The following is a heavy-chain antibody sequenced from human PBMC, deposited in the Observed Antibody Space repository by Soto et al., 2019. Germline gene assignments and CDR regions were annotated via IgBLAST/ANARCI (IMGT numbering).Heavy chain of an antibody. D-gene: IGHD3-3*01. CDR2: IVVGSGNT. Sequence: SVRVSCKASGFTFTSSAVQWVRQARGQRLEWIGWIVVGSGNTNYAQKFQERVTITRDMSTSTAYMELSSLRSEDTAVYYCAAGSAYYDFWSGYPFYYYYGMDVWG. V-gene: IGHV1-58*01. J-gene: IGHJ6*02. CDR3: AAGSAYYDFWSGYPFYYYYGMDV. CDR1: GFTFTSSA.